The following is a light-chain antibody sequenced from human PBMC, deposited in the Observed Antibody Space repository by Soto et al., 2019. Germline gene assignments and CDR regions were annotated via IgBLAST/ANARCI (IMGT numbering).Light chain of an antibody. J-gene: IGKJ5*01. Sequence: EIVLTQSPGTLSLSPGERATLSCRASQSVSSSYLAWYQQKPGQAPSLLIYVASSRATGVPDRFSGSGSGTDFPLTISSLEPEDFAVYYCQQYGSSPITFCQGTRLEIK. CDR1: QSVSSSY. CDR3: QQYGSSPIT. V-gene: IGKV3-20*01. CDR2: VAS.